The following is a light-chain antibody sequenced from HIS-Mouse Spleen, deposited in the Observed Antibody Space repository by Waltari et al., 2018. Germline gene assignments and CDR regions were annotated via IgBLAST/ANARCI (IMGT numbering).Light chain of an antibody. CDR3: QSADSSGTYSVV. J-gene: IGLJ2*01. V-gene: IGLV3-25*03. Sequence: SYELTQPPSLSVSPGQTARITCSGDALPKQYAYWYQQKPGQAPVLVIYKDSERPSGIPGRFSGSSSETTVTLTISGVQAEDEADYYCQSADSSGTYSVVFGGGTKLTVL. CDR1: ALPKQY. CDR2: KDS.